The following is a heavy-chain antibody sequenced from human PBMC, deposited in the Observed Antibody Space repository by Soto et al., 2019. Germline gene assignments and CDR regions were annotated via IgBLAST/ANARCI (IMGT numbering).Heavy chain of an antibody. J-gene: IGHJ4*02. CDR1: GGSISSYY. D-gene: IGHD3-10*01. V-gene: IGHV4-59*08. CDR2: IFYSGST. CDR3: ASRKYYGSRSYHYYFDY. Sequence: SETLSLTCTVSGGSISSYYWSWIRQPPGKGLEWIGYIFYSGSTNYNPSLKSRVTISVDTSKNQFSLKLSSVTAADTAVYYCASRKYYGSRSYHYYFDYWGKGTLVTVSS.